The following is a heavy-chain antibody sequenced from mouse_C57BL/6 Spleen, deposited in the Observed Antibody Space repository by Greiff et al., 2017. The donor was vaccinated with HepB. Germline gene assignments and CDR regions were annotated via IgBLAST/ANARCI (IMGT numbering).Heavy chain of an antibody. Sequence: VQLQQPGAELVKPGASVKLSCKASGYTFTSYWMHWVKQRPGQGLEWIGMIHPNSGSTNYNEKFKSKATLTVDKSSSTAYMQLSSLTSEDSAVYYCARWGYGGSSLYFDVWGTGTTVTVSS. D-gene: IGHD1-1*01. CDR2: IHPNSGST. J-gene: IGHJ1*03. CDR3: ARWGYGGSSLYFDV. V-gene: IGHV1-64*01. CDR1: GYTFTSYW.